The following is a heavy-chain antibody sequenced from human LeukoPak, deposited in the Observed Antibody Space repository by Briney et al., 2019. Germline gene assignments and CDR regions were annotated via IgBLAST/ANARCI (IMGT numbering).Heavy chain of an antibody. Sequence: TGGSLRLSCTVSGFTFGEYAMTWFRQAPGKGLEWVGFIRSKAYGGTAEYVASVKGRFTISRDDSKSIAYLQMNSLKTEDTAVYYCTRGLNSFDYWGQGTLVTVSS. D-gene: IGHD4-23*01. CDR3: TRGLNSFDY. CDR2: IRSKAYGGTA. CDR1: GFTFGEYA. V-gene: IGHV3-49*03. J-gene: IGHJ4*02.